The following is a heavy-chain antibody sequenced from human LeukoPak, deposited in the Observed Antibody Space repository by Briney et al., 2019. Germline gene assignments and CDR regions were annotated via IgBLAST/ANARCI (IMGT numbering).Heavy chain of an antibody. D-gene: IGHD1-1*01. V-gene: IGHV3-53*01. CDR2: IYVGGSA. Sequence: GGSLRLSCAASGFTVSNNYMSWVRQTPGKGLEWVSVIYVGGSAYYADSVKGRFTISGDSSKNTLYLQMNSLRAEDTAVYYCARDTKNWGQGTLVTVSS. CDR3: ARDTKN. CDR1: GFTVSNNY. J-gene: IGHJ4*02.